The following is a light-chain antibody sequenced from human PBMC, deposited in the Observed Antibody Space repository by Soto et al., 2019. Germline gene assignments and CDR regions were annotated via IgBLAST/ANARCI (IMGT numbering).Light chain of an antibody. V-gene: IGKV1-5*03. CDR3: QQYNSYSHT. J-gene: IGKJ2*01. CDR1: QSITNW. Sequence: DIPMTQSPSTLSASVGDRVTITCRASQSITNWLAWYQQKPGKAPKLLIYKASSLESGVPSRFSGSGSGTEFTLTISSLQPDDFATYSCQQYNSYSHTFGQGTKLEIK. CDR2: KAS.